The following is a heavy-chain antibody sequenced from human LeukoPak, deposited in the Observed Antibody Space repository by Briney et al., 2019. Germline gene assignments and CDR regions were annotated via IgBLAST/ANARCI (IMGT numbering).Heavy chain of an antibody. J-gene: IGHJ4*02. CDR3: ARDAYNWNDAGSFDY. CDR2: ISAYNGNT. V-gene: IGHV1-18*01. D-gene: IGHD1-1*01. CDR1: GYTFTSYG. Sequence: GASVKVSCKASGYTFTSYGISWVRQAPGQGLEWMGWISAYNGNTNYAQKLQGRVTMTTDTSTGTAYMELRSLRSDDTAVYYCARDAYNWNDAGSFDYWGQGTLVTVSS.